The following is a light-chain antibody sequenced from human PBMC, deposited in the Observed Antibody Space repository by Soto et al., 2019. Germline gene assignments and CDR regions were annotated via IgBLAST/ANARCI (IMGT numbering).Light chain of an antibody. V-gene: IGLV2-14*01. Sequence: QSALTQPASVSGSPGQSITISCTGTRSDVGGYDYVSWYQHYPGKAPKLMIHDVSNRPSGVSNRFSGSKSGDTASLTISGLQAEDEADYYCSSYTSSGHFVFGTGTKVTVL. CDR2: DVS. CDR1: RSDVGGYDY. J-gene: IGLJ1*01. CDR3: SSYTSSGHFV.